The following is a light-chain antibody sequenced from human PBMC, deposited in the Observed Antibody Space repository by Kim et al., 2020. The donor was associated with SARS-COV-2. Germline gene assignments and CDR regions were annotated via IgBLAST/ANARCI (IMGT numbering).Light chain of an antibody. CDR1: ALQKQY. V-gene: IGLV3-25*03. Sequence: PGQTARITCAGAALQKQYAYWFQKKRGQATVGGIYEETERPSRIPERFAGSTAGTTVTLTISGVQADDEADYYSQSADSTDTFWVFGGGTQLTVL. J-gene: IGLJ3*02. CDR3: QSADSTDTFWV. CDR2: EET.